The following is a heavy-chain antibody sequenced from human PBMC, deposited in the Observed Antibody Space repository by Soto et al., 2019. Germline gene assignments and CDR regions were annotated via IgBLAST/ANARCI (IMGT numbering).Heavy chain of an antibody. V-gene: IGHV3-15*01. CDR3: STALRRDSALGAY. CDR2: IRSNADGGTA. J-gene: IGHJ4*02. D-gene: IGHD3-16*01. CDR1: GFPFIDAW. Sequence: EVQLVESGGGLVKPGGSLRLSCTASGFPFIDAWMSWVRQAPGKGLQWIGRIRSNADGGTADLTAPVRDRFTISRDDSKTPLYLQMNSLKIDDTAVYFCSTALRRDSALGAYWGLGTLVSVSS.